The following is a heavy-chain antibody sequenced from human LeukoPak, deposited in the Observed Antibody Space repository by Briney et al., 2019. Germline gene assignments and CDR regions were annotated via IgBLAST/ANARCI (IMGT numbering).Heavy chain of an antibody. V-gene: IGHV3-11*06. CDR3: ARDLILAVRPYYYYGMDV. Sequence: GGSLRLSCAASGFTFSDYYISWIRQAPGKGLEWVSYISSSSSYTNYADSVKGRFTISRDNAKNSLYLQMNSLRAEDTAVYYCARDLILAVRPYYYYGMDVWGQGTTVTVSS. CDR2: ISSSSSYT. CDR1: GFTFSDYY. J-gene: IGHJ6*02. D-gene: IGHD2-8*01.